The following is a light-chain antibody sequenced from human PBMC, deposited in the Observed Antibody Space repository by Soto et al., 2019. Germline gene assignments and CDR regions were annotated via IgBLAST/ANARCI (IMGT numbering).Light chain of an antibody. Sequence: QSVLTQPPSMSGTPGQRVTISCSGSSSNIADNTLNWYQQLPGTAPKLLIYNDNDRPSGVPDRFSGSKSGTSASLAISGLQSEDDADYSCATWDVNLNGRVFGGGTKVTVL. CDR2: NDN. J-gene: IGLJ3*02. CDR1: SSNIADNT. V-gene: IGLV1-44*01. CDR3: ATWDVNLNGRV.